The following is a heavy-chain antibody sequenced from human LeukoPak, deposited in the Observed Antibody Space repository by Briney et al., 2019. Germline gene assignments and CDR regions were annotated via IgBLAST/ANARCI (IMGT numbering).Heavy chain of an antibody. CDR1: GFTFSSYA. D-gene: IGHD5-18*01. CDR3: AKRPWIQLWSTLDY. CDR2: ISGSGGST. J-gene: IGHJ4*02. Sequence: GGSLRLSCAASGFTFSSYAMSWVRQAPGKGLEWVSAISGSGGSTYYADSVKGRFTISRDNSKNTLYLQMNSLRAEDTAVYYCAKRPWIQLWSTLDYWGQGTLVTVSP. V-gene: IGHV3-23*01.